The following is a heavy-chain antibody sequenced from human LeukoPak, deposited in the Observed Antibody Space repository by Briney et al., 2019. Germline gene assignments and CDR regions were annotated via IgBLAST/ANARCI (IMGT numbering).Heavy chain of an antibody. J-gene: IGHJ4*02. CDR3: VRDNPRCCGVVPANIDDY. Sequence: SVKVSCKASGGTFSSYAISWVRQAPGQGLEWMGGIIPIFGTANYAQKFQGRVTITTDESTSTAYMELSSLRSKDTAVYYCVRDNPRCCGVVPANIDDYWGQGTLVTVSS. D-gene: IGHD2-15*01. CDR2: IIPIFGTA. CDR1: GGTFSSYA. V-gene: IGHV1-69*05.